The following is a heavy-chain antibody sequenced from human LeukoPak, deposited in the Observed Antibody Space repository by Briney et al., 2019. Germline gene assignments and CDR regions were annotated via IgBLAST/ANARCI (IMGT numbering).Heavy chain of an antibody. CDR2: IYYSGST. D-gene: IGHD2-2*01. CDR3: VRGCSSTSCFGFAY. Sequence: SETLSLTCRVSGGSISSSTYYWGWIRQPPGKGLEWLGSIYYSGSTYYNPSLKSRVTISVDTSKNQCSLKLSSVTAADTAIYYCVRGCSSTSCFGFAYWGQGTLVTVSS. CDR1: GGSISSSTYY. J-gene: IGHJ4*02. V-gene: IGHV4-39*01.